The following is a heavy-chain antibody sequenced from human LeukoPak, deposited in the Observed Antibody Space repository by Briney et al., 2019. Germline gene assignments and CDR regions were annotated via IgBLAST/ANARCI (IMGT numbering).Heavy chain of an antibody. CDR2: INHSGST. CDR1: GGSFSGYY. Sequence: KPSETLSLTCAVYGGSFSGYYWTWIRQPPGKGLEWIGEINHSGSTNYNPSLKSRVTISVDTSKDQFSLKLSSVTAADTAVYYCARWDIAFDYWGQGTLVTVSS. J-gene: IGHJ4*02. CDR3: ARWDIAFDY. D-gene: IGHD5-12*01. V-gene: IGHV4-34*01.